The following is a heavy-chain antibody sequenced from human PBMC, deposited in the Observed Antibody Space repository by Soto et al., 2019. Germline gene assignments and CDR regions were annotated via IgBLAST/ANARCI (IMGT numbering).Heavy chain of an antibody. V-gene: IGHV1-69*06. CDR3: ERGVYGSGTSYTGPSAFNI. D-gene: IGHD3-10*01. CDR1: GGTLSDHG. Sequence: QVQLEQSGAEVKKPGSSVKVSCKASGGTLSDHGVAWLRQAPGQGLEWMGGTIPVFNTAKYAQKFQGRVTVTADKFTNIAYMELSSLRSEDTAFYFCERGVYGSGTSYTGPSAFNIWGQGTMVIVSS. J-gene: IGHJ3*02. CDR2: TIPVFNTA.